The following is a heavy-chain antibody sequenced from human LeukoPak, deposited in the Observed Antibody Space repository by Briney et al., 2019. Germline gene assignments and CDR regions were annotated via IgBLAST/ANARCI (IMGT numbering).Heavy chain of an antibody. D-gene: IGHD5-18*01. J-gene: IGHJ4*02. CDR2: ISSSSSYI. Sequence: PGGSLRLSCAASGFAFSDYDMNWVRQAPGKGLEWVSSISSSSSYIYYADSVKGRFTISRDNAKNSLYLQMNSLRADDTAVYYCARESSPGYSYGYPLAYWGQGTLVTVSS. CDR1: GFAFSDYD. CDR3: ARESSPGYSYGYPLAY. V-gene: IGHV3-21*01.